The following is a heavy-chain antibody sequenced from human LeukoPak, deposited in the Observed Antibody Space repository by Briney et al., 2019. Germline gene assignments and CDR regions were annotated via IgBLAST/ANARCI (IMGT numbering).Heavy chain of an antibody. Sequence: PGGSLRLSCAASGFTFSDYSMNWVRQGPGKGLEWVSAISGSGGSTYYADSVKGRFTISRDNSKNTLYLQMNSLRAEDTAVYYCAKGSVAFDYWGQGTLVTVSS. D-gene: IGHD4-23*01. V-gene: IGHV3-23*01. CDR1: GFTFSDYS. J-gene: IGHJ4*02. CDR2: ISGSGGST. CDR3: AKGSVAFDY.